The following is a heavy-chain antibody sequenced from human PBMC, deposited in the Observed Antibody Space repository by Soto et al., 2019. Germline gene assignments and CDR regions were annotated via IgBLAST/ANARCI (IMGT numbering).Heavy chain of an antibody. CDR3: ARSGERLNYDILDAIGSFDY. D-gene: IGHD3-9*01. V-gene: IGHV4-59*08. CDR1: GGSISSYY. Sequence: SETLSLTCTVSGGSISSYYWSWIRQPPGKGLEWIGYIYYSGSTNYNPSLKSRVTISVDTSKNQFSLKLSSVTAADTAVYYCARSGERLNYDILDAIGSFDYWGQGTLVTVSS. J-gene: IGHJ4*02. CDR2: IYYSGST.